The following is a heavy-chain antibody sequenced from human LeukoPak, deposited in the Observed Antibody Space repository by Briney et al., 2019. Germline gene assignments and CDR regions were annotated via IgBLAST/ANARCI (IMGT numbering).Heavy chain of an antibody. CDR3: ARDSSGSYQSNDCDY. Sequence: GGSLRLSCAASGFTFSSYSMNWVRQAPGKGLEWVSYISSSSSTIHYADSVKGRFTISRDNAKNSLYLQMNSLRAEDTAVYYCARDSSGSYQSNDCDYWGQGTLVTVSS. CDR1: GFTFSSYS. D-gene: IGHD6-19*01. V-gene: IGHV3-48*01. CDR2: ISSSSSTI. J-gene: IGHJ4*02.